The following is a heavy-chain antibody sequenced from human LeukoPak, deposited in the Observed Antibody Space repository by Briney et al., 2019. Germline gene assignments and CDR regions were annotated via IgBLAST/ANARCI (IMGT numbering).Heavy chain of an antibody. V-gene: IGHV4-34*01. CDR3: ARGAGDYGDYVGY. D-gene: IGHD4-17*01. Sequence: SETLSLTCAVYGGSFSGYYWSWIRQPPGKGLEWIGEINRSGSTNYNPSLKSRVTISVDTSKNQFSLKLSSVTAADTAVYYCARGAGDYGDYVGYWGQGTLVTVSS. CDR2: INRSGST. CDR1: GGSFSGYY. J-gene: IGHJ4*02.